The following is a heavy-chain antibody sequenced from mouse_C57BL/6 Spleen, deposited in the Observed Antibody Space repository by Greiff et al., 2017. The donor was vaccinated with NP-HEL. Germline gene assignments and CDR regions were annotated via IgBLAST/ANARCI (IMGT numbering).Heavy chain of an antibody. CDR3: ARGEPMVTTDY. D-gene: IGHD2-2*01. CDR1: GYTFTSYW. V-gene: IGHV1-64*01. J-gene: IGHJ2*01. CDR2: IHPNSGSS. Sequence: QVQLQQPGAELVKPGASVKLSCKASGYTFTSYWMHWVKQRPGQGLEWIGMIHPNSGSSNYNEKFKSKATLTVDKSSSTAYMQLSSLTSEDSAVYYCARGEPMVTTDYWGQGTTLTVSS.